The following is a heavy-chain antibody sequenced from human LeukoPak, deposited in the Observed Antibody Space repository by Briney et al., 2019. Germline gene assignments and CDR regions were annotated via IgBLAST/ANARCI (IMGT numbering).Heavy chain of an antibody. CDR2: ISYDGSNK. V-gene: IGHV3-30*04. CDR3: ARGVAAAGKGAKYFDY. J-gene: IGHJ4*02. D-gene: IGHD6-13*01. CDR1: GVTFSSYA. Sequence: GGSLRLSCAASGVTFSSYAMRWVRQAPGKGLEWVAVISYDGSNKYYADSVKGRFTISRDNSKNTLYLQMNSLRAEDTAVYYCARGVAAAGKGAKYFDYWGQGTLVTVSS.